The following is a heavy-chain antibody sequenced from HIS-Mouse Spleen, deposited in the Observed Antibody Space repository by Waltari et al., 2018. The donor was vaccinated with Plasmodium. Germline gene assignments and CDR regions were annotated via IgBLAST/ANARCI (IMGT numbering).Heavy chain of an antibody. CDR1: GFSLSTSGMC. Sequence: QVTLRESGPALVKPTQTLTLTCTFSGFSLSTSGMCVSWIRQPPGKALEWLARSDWDDNKYYSTSLKTRLTISKETSKNQVVLTMTNMDPVDTATYYCARHKKRGQLVRGYFDYWGQGTLVTVSS. D-gene: IGHD6-6*01. V-gene: IGHV2-70*15. J-gene: IGHJ4*02. CDR3: ARHKKRGQLVRGYFDY. CDR2: SDWDDNK.